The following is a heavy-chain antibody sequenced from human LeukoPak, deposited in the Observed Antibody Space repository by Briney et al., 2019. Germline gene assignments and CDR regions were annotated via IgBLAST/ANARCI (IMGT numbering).Heavy chain of an antibody. Sequence: SQTLSLTCTVSGGSISSGGYYWSWIRQPPGKGLEWIGYIYHSGSTYYNPSLKSRVTISVDRSKNQFSLKLSSVTAADTAVYYCARESDSSGYYYFDYWGQGTLVTVSS. CDR3: ARESDSSGYYYFDY. CDR1: GGSISSGGYY. J-gene: IGHJ4*02. V-gene: IGHV4-30-2*01. D-gene: IGHD3-22*01. CDR2: IYHSGST.